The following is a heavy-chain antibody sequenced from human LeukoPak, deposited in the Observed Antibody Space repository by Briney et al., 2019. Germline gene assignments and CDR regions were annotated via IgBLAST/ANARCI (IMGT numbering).Heavy chain of an antibody. CDR1: GFTFSSYA. J-gene: IGHJ4*02. CDR3: AKAFSSSWDEAYFDY. V-gene: IGHV3-23*01. D-gene: IGHD6-13*01. CDR2: ISGSGGST. Sequence: GGSLRLSCAASGFTFSSYAMSWVRQAPGKGLEWVSAISGSGGSTYYADSVKGRFTTSRDNPKNTLYLQMNSLRAENTAVYYCAKAFSSSWDEAYFDYWGQGTLVTVSS.